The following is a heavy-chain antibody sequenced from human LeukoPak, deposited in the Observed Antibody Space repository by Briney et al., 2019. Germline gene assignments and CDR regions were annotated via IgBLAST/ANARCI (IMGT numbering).Heavy chain of an antibody. CDR3: ARDRVNRADCGGDCYSAVFDH. D-gene: IGHD2-21*02. J-gene: IGHJ5*02. V-gene: IGHV3-30*03. Sequence: PGGSLRLSCAASGFTFSSYSMNWVRQAPGKGLEWVAVISRDGRRIYYTDSAKGRFIISRDNSKNTLSLQMNSLRGEDTAVYSCARDRVNRADCGGDCYSAVFDHWGQGILATVSS. CDR1: GFTFSSYS. CDR2: ISRDGRRI.